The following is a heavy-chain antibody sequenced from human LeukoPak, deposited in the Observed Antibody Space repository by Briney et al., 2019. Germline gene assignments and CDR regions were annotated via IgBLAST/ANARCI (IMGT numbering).Heavy chain of an antibody. CDR3: ARDRLDYDFWSGYYYYYGMDV. D-gene: IGHD3-3*01. V-gene: IGHV3-7*01. CDR2: IKEDGSER. J-gene: IGHJ6*02. CDR1: AFIFSGHW. Sequence: PGGSLRLSCEGSAFIFSGHWMNWVRQTPGKGLEWVASIKEDGSERQYVDSVKGRFTISRDNAKNSLYLQMNSLRAEDTAVYYCARDRLDYDFWSGYYYYYGMDVWGQGTTVTVSS.